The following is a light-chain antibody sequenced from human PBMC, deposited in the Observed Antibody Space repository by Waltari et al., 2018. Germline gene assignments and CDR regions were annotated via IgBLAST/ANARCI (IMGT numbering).Light chain of an antibody. V-gene: IGKV3-20*01. CDR1: QSVGRS. Sequence: EFLFIQSLCTLQLSPGERATISCRASQSVGRSFAWYQQKPGQAPRLLIYVASTRFTGIPDRFSGSGSGTDFSLTISRLEPEDFAVYYCQHYVRLPATFGQGTTVEIK. J-gene: IGKJ1*01. CDR3: QHYVRLPAT. CDR2: VAS.